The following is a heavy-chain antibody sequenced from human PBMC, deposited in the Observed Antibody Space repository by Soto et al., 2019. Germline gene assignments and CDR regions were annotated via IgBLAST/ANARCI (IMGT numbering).Heavy chain of an antibody. V-gene: IGHV4-31*03. CDR2: IYYSGST. D-gene: IGHD3-10*01. CDR1: GGSISSGGYY. J-gene: IGHJ6*02. CDR3: ARHPYYYGSGSYYNRKGYYGMDV. Sequence: SETLSLTCTVSGGSISSGGYYWSWIRQHPGKGLEWIGYIYYSGSTYYNPSLKGRVTISVDTSKNQFSLKLSSVTAADTAVYYCARHPYYYGSGSYYNRKGYYGMDVWGQGTTVTVSS.